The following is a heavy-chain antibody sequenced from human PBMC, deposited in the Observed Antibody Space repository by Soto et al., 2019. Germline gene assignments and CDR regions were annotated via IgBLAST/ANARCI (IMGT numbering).Heavy chain of an antibody. CDR2: IYYSGST. D-gene: IGHD4-4*01. CDR1: GGSISSGGYY. V-gene: IGHV4-30-4*01. Sequence: SETLSLTCTVCGGSISSGGYYWSWIREPPGKGLEWIGYIYYSGSTYYNPSLNSGVTISVDTSKNQFSLKLSSVNAADTAVYYCARDRVYSNYGDYYGMDVWGQGTTVTVSS. CDR3: ARDRVYSNYGDYYGMDV. J-gene: IGHJ6*02.